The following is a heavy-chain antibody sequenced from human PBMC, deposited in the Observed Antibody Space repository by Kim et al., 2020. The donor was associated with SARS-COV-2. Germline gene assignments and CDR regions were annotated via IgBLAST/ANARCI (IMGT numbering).Heavy chain of an antibody. CDR3: ARDLLAAAGTEGERGDY. V-gene: IGHV4-4*02. D-gene: IGHD6-13*01. CDR2: IYHSGST. J-gene: IGHJ4*02. CDR1: GGSISSSNW. Sequence: SETLSLTCAVSGGSISSSNWWSWVRQPPGKGLEWIGEIYHSGSTNYNPSLKSRVTISVDKSKNQFSLKLSSVTAADTAVYYCARDLLAAAGTEGERGDYWGQGTLVTVSS.